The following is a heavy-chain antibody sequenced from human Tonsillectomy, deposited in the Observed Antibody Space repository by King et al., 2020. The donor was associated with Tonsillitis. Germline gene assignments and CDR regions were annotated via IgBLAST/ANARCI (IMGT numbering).Heavy chain of an antibody. CDR1: GFTFSSYW. CDR3: ARESCAARLSPVGY. J-gene: IGHJ4*02. V-gene: IGHV3-7*03. D-gene: IGHD6-6*01. CDR2: IRQDGSEK. Sequence: VQLVESGGGLVQPGGSLRLSCAASGFTFSSYWMSWVRQAPGKGLEWVANIRQDGSEKYYVDSVKGRFTISRDNAKNSLYLQMNSLRAEDTAVYYCARESCAARLSPVGYWGQGTLVTVSA.